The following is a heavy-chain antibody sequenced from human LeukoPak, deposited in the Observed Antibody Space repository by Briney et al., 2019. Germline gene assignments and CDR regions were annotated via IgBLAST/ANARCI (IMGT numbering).Heavy chain of an antibody. J-gene: IGHJ5*02. CDR3: TRGHWGLQS. D-gene: IGHD7-27*01. V-gene: IGHV4-59*02. CDR2: IHHSGNS. CDR1: GASVTDYY. Sequence: PSETLSLTCTVSGASVTDYYWGWIRQSPGKGLEWISYIHHSGNSDYNPSLRSRVTTSLDTSKNQFSLNLISVTAADTAVYYCTRGHWGLQSWSQGTLVTVSS.